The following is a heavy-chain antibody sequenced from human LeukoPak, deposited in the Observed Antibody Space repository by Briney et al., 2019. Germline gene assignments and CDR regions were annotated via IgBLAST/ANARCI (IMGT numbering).Heavy chain of an antibody. D-gene: IGHD3-22*01. CDR3: ARADDRNYYDSSGRTSAFDI. CDR1: GFTFSSYN. Sequence: GGSLRLSCAASGFTFSSYNMNWVRQAPGKGLEWVSYISSTSTTIYYADSVKGRFTISRDNAKNSLYLQMNRLRAEDTAVHYCARADDRNYYDSSGRTSAFDIWGQGTMVTVSS. J-gene: IGHJ3*02. V-gene: IGHV3-48*04. CDR2: ISSTSTTI.